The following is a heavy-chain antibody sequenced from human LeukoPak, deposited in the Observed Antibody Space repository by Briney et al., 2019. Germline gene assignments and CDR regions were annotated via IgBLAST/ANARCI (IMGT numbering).Heavy chain of an antibody. V-gene: IGHV4-39*07. Sequence: PSETLSLTCTVSGGSISSSSYYWGWIRQPPGKGLEWIGSIYYSGSTYYNPSLKSRVTISVDTSKNQFSLKLSSVTAADTAVYYCANYGSGSYYDYWGQGTLVTVSS. CDR3: ANYGSGSYYDY. J-gene: IGHJ4*02. D-gene: IGHD3-10*01. CDR1: GGSISSSSYY. CDR2: IYYSGST.